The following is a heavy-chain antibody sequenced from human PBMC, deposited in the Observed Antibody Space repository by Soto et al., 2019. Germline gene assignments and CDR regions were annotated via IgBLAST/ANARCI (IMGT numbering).Heavy chain of an antibody. CDR1: GYIFTSYG. V-gene: IGHV1-18*01. Sequence: QVQLVQSGAEVKKPGASVKVSCKASGYIFTSYGISWVRQAPGQGLEWVGRVSTYNGNTKYAQKLQGRVTMTTDTSASIAYMELRSLRSDDTAVYYCARANGRWLVSDWGQGTLVTVSS. CDR3: ARANGRWLVSD. CDR2: VSTYNGNT. D-gene: IGHD6-19*01. J-gene: IGHJ1*01.